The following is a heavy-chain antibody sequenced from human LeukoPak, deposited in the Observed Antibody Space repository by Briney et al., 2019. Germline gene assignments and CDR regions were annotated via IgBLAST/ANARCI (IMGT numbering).Heavy chain of an antibody. V-gene: IGHV3-74*01. D-gene: IGHD1-26*01. CDR3: AKGRVGATFCDS. CDR2: INSDGSST. Sequence: PGGCLRLSCAGSGFTFNTYWMHWVRQAPGKGLGWVSRINSDGSSTSYADSVKGRFTISRDNAKNTHYLQMNSLRAEDTAVYYCAKGRVGATFCDSGGQGTLVTVSS. J-gene: IGHJ4*02. CDR1: GFTFNTYW.